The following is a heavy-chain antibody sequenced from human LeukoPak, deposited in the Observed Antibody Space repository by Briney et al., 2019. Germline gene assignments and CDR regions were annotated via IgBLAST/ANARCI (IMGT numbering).Heavy chain of an antibody. CDR1: GFTFINAW. Sequence: GGSLRLSCAASGFTFINAWMAWVRQAPGKGLEWVSSISSSSSYIYYADSVKGRFTISRDNAKNSLYLQMNSLRAEDTAVYYCARDAPRGAPYFGYWGQGTLVTVSS. V-gene: IGHV3-21*01. CDR3: ARDAPRGAPYFGY. D-gene: IGHD3-10*01. CDR2: ISSSSSYI. J-gene: IGHJ4*02.